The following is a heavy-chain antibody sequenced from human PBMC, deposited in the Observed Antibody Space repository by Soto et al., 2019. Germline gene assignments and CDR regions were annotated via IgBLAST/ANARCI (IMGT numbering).Heavy chain of an antibody. D-gene: IGHD2-8*01. CDR3: AKEAIMRSSSTFDP. Sequence: PGGSLRLSCAASGFTFSRFGLHWVRQAPGKGLEWVAFISYDENNEYYADSVKGRFTISRDNSRNTLYLQMNSLTPEDTAVYYCAKEAIMRSSSTFDPWGQGTLVTVSS. CDR1: GFTFSRFG. CDR2: ISYDENNE. V-gene: IGHV3-30*18. J-gene: IGHJ5*02.